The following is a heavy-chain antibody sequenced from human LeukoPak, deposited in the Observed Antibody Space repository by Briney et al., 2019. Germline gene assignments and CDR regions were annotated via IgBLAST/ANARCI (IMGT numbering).Heavy chain of an antibody. Sequence: GGSLRLSCAAPGFTFSSYSMNWVRQAPGKGLEWVSYISSSSSTIYYADSVKGRFTISRDNAKNSLYLQMNSLRDEDTAVYYCARDHLYSSSLCIDYWGQGTLVTVSS. CDR2: ISSSSSTI. V-gene: IGHV3-48*02. J-gene: IGHJ4*02. CDR1: GFTFSSYS. CDR3: ARDHLYSSSLCIDY. D-gene: IGHD6-13*01.